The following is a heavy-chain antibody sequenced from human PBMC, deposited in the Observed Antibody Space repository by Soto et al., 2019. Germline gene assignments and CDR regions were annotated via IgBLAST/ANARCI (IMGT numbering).Heavy chain of an antibody. V-gene: IGHV1-69*13. Sequence: VASVKVSCKASGGTFSSYAISWVRQAPGQGLEWMGGIIPIFGTANYAQKFQGRVTITADESTSTAYMELSSLRSEDTAVYYCARRGIAAADYYYGMDVWGQGTTVTVSS. CDR3: ARRGIAAADYYYGMDV. CDR2: IIPIFGTA. J-gene: IGHJ6*02. CDR1: GGTFSSYA. D-gene: IGHD6-13*01.